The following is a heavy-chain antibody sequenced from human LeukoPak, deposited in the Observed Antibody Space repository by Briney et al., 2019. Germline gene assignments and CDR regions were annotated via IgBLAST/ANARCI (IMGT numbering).Heavy chain of an antibody. V-gene: IGHV3-33*06. Sequence: GGSLRLSCAASGFTFSSYGMHWVRQAPGKGLEWVAVIWYDGSNKYYADSEKGRFTISRDNSKNTLYLQMNSLRAEDTAVYYCAKGGGTATMVRGVIIGDYFDYWGQGTLVTVSS. CDR2: IWYDGSNK. J-gene: IGHJ4*02. CDR3: AKGGGTATMVRGVIIGDYFDY. D-gene: IGHD3-10*01. CDR1: GFTFSSYG.